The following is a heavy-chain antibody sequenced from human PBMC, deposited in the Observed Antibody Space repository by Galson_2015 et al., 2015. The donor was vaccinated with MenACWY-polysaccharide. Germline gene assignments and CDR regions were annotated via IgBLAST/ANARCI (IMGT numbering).Heavy chain of an antibody. V-gene: IGHV2-5*02. CDR2: IFWDENK. Sequence: PALVKPTQTLTLTCTVSGFSLRTPGVDVGWIRQPPGKALEWLALIFWDENKGYKPSMRSRLTVTKDTSKNQVVLTLTNVDPDDTATYYCAHRMGVAAAFDFWGQGAPVSVSS. J-gene: IGHJ4*02. CDR3: AHRMGVAAAFDF. D-gene: IGHD6-25*01. CDR1: GFSLRTPGVD.